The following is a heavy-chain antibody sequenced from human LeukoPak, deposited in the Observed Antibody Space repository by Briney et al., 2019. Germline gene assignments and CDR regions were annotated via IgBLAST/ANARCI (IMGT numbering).Heavy chain of an antibody. CDR2: INHSGST. CDR3: ARGRRDFDY. V-gene: IGHV4-34*01. D-gene: IGHD2-21*01. Sequence: SETLSLTCAVYGGSFSGYYWSWIRQPPGKGLEWIGEINHSGSTNYNPSLKSRVTISVDTSKNQFSLKLSSVTAADTAVYYCARGRRDFDYWGQGTLVTVSS. J-gene: IGHJ4*02. CDR1: GGSFSGYY.